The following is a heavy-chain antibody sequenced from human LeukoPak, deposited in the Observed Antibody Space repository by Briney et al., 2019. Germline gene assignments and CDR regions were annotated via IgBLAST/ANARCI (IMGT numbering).Heavy chain of an antibody. J-gene: IGHJ4*02. V-gene: IGHV3-23*01. Sequence: GGSLRLSCAASGFTFSSYGMNWVRQAPGKGLEWLSGVSPPGGGTYYADSVKGRFTISRDDSKNTLSLQMNSLRVEDTAVYYCAREWDFWGQGTLVTVSS. CDR1: GFTFSSYG. CDR3: AREWDF. CDR2: VSPPGGGT.